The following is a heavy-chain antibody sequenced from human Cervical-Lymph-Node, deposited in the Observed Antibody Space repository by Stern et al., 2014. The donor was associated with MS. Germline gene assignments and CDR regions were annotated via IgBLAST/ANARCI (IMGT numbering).Heavy chain of an antibody. CDR1: GFTFSDHY. J-gene: IGHJ4*02. CDR2: IRSKAKSFTT. D-gene: IGHD5-12*01. V-gene: IGHV3-72*01. Sequence: EVQLVESGGDLVQPGGSLRLSCAVSGFTFSDHYIDWVRQAPGKGLEWVARIRSKAKSFTTECAASVKGRITISRDQSENSVYLQMNSLKTEDTAVYHCVRGYSETDHYLTYFDYWGQGTLVTVS. CDR3: VRGYSETDHYLTYFDY.